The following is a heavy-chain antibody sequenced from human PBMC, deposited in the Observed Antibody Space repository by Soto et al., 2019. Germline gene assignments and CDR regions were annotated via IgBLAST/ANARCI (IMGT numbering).Heavy chain of an antibody. V-gene: IGHV3-23*01. Sequence: HPGGSLRLSCAASGFTFSTYAMNWVRQAPRKGLEWVSAISYSGGSTYYADSGKGRFTISRDNSKNTLYLQMNSLRAEDTAVYYYAKDLLTVTTTPRFDYWGQGTLVTGPS. CDR1: GFTFSTYA. CDR2: ISYSGGST. CDR3: AKDLLTVTTTPRFDY. D-gene: IGHD4-17*01. J-gene: IGHJ4*01.